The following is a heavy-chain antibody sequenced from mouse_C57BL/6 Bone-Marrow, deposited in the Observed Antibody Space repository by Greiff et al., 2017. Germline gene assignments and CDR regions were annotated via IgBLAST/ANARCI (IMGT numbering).Heavy chain of an antibody. Sequence: VQLKQPGAELVRPGTSVKLSCKASGYTFTSYWMHWVKQRPGQGLEWIGVIDPSDSYTNYNQKFKGKATLTVDTSSSTAYMQLSSLTSEDSAVYYCARRSDYWGQGTTLTVSS. CDR2: IDPSDSYT. J-gene: IGHJ2*01. V-gene: IGHV1-59*01. CDR1: GYTFTSYW. CDR3: ARRSDY.